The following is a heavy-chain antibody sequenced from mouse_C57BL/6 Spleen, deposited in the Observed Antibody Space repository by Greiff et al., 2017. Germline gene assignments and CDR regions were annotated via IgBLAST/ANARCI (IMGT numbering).Heavy chain of an antibody. CDR2: IYPSDSET. D-gene: IGHD2-3*01. CDR1: GYTFTSYW. Sequence: VQLQQPGAELVRPGSSVKLSCKASGYTFTSYWMDWVQQRPGQGLEWIGNIYPSDSETHYNQKFKDKATLTVDKSSSTAYMQLSSLTSEDSAVYYCARTPLDGYYVYYFDYWGQGTTLTVSS. V-gene: IGHV1-61*01. CDR3: ARTPLDGYYVYYFDY. J-gene: IGHJ2*01.